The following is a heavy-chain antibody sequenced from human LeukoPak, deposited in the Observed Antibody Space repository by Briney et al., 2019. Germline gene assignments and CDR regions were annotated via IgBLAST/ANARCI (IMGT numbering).Heavy chain of an antibody. CDR1: AFTFSSYG. V-gene: IGHV3-30*18. CDR3: AKDVYSRRLDSMVDY. CDR2: ISYDGSNK. D-gene: IGHD2-15*01. J-gene: IGHJ4*02. Sequence: GGSLRLSCAASAFTFSSYGMHWVRQAPGKGLEWVAVISYDGSNKYYADSVKGRFTISRDNSKNTLYLQMNSLRAEDTAVYYCAKDVYSRRLDSMVDYWGQGTLVTVSS.